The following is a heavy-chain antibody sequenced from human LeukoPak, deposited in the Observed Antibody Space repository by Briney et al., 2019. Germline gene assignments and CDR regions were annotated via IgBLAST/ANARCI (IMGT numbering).Heavy chain of an antibody. CDR1: GFTFSSYG. D-gene: IGHD6-13*01. V-gene: IGHV3-30*18. J-gene: IGHJ4*02. CDR3: AKDQEVPAAGTWGSIDY. CDR2: ISYDGGNK. Sequence: GGSLRLSCAASGFTFSSYGMHWVRQAPGKGLEWVAVISYDGGNKYYTDSVKGRFTISRDNSKNTLYLQMNSLRAEDTAIYYCAKDQEVPAAGTWGSIDYWGQGTLVTVSS.